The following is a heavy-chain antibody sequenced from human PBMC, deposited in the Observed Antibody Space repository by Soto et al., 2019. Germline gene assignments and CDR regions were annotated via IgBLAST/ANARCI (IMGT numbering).Heavy chain of an antibody. Sequence: EVQMLESGGGVVRPGGSLRLSCIASGFTLSNYAMSWVRQAPGKGLEWVSTISDNGANTFIGDSMKDHFDISRDNSKNTVFLHLSTVRAEDTAIYYCARAIGADFFDYWGQGTPVTVSS. CDR3: ARAIGADFFDY. CDR1: GFTLSNYA. CDR2: ISDNGANT. D-gene: IGHD6-25*01. V-gene: IGHV3-23*01. J-gene: IGHJ4*02.